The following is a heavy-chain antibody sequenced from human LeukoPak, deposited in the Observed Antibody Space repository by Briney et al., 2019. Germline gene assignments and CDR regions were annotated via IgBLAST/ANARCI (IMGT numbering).Heavy chain of an antibody. D-gene: IGHD3-10*01. J-gene: IGHJ4*02. CDR1: GYTFTSYG. V-gene: IGHV1-18*01. Sequence: ASVKVSCKAYGYTFTSYGISWVRQAPGQGLEWMGWISAYNGNTNYAQKLQGRVTMTTDTSTSTAYMELRSMRSDDTAVYYCARAYYYGSGSYWVDYWGQGTLVTVSS. CDR3: ARAYYYGSGSYWVDY. CDR2: ISAYNGNT.